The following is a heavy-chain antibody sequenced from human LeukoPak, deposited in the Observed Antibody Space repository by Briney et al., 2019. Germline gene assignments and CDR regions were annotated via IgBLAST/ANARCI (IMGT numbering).Heavy chain of an antibody. CDR2: IKQDGSEK. Sequence: GGSLRLSCAASGFTFSSYWMSWVRQAPGKGLEWVANIKQDGSEKYYVDSVKGRFTISRDNAKNSLYLQMNSLRAEDTAVYYCARGPYYYDRGYFDYWGQGTLVTVSS. D-gene: IGHD3-22*01. CDR1: GFTFSSYW. V-gene: IGHV3-7*01. J-gene: IGHJ4*02. CDR3: ARGPYYYDRGYFDY.